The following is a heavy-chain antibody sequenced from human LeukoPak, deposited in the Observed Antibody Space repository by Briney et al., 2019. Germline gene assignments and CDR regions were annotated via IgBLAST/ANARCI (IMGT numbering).Heavy chain of an antibody. J-gene: IGHJ6*03. D-gene: IGHD6-6*01. CDR2: IKQDGSEK. CDR1: GFTFSSYS. Sequence: GGSLRLSCAASGFTFSSYSMNWVRQAPGKGLEWVANIKQDGSEKYYVDSVKGRFTISRDNAKNSLYLQMNSLRAEDTALYYCARDSPPARPYYYYYYMDVWGKGTTVTVSS. V-gene: IGHV3-7*01. CDR3: ARDSPPARPYYYYYYMDV.